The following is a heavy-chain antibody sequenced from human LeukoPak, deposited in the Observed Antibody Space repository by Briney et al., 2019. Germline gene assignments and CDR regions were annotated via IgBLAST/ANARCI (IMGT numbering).Heavy chain of an antibody. CDR1: GFTFSSYG. CDR3: AKVPFNPYVEMATREE. J-gene: IGHJ4*02. CDR2: IRYDGSNK. D-gene: IGHD5-24*01. Sequence: PGGSLRLSCAASGFTFSSYGMHWVRQAPGKGLEWVAFIRYDGSNKYYADSVKGRFTISRDNSKNTLYLQMNSLRAEDTAVYYCAKVPFNPYVEMATREEWGQGTLVTVSS. V-gene: IGHV3-30*02.